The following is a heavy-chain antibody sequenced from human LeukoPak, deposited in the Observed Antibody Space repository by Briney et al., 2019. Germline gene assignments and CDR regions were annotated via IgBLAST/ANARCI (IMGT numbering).Heavy chain of an antibody. CDR3: TRVKGYDILTESTDY. V-gene: IGHV3-49*04. J-gene: IGHJ4*02. CDR2: IRSKAYGGTT. D-gene: IGHD3-9*01. CDR1: GFTFGDYA. Sequence: PGGSLRLSCTASGFTFGDYAMSWVRQAPGKGLEWVGFIRSKAYGGTTEYAASVKGRLTISRDDSKSIAYLQMNSLKTEDTAVYYCTRVKGYDILTESTDYWGQGTLVTVSS.